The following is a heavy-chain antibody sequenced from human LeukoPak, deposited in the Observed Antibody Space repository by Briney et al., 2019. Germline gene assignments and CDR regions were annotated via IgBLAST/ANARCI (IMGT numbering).Heavy chain of an antibody. J-gene: IGHJ5*02. D-gene: IGHD1-7*01. CDR1: GFTFSSYG. V-gene: IGHV3-33*01. CDR2: IWYDGSNK. CDR3: ARGSGTSGWFDP. Sequence: GGSLILSCAASGFTFSSYGMHWVRQAPGKGLEWVAVIWYDGSNKYYADSVKGRFTISRDNSKNTLYLQMNSLRAEDTAVYYCARGSGTSGWFDPWGQGTLVTVSS.